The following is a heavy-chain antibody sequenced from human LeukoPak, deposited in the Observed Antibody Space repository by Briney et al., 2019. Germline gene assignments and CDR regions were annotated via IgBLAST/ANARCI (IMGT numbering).Heavy chain of an antibody. D-gene: IGHD2-2*01. V-gene: IGHV4-34*01. Sequence: GSLRLSCAASGFTVSSNYMSWVRQAPGKGLEWIGEINHSGSTNYNPSLKSRVTISVDTSKNQFSLKLSSVTAADTAVYYCARGSGYCSSTSCYYYYYMDVWGKGTTVTVSS. CDR2: INHSGST. CDR3: ARGSGYCSSTSCYYYYYMDV. CDR1: GFTVSSNY. J-gene: IGHJ6*03.